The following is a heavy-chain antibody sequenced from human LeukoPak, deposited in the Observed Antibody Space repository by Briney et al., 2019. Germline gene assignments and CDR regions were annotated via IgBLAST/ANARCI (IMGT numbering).Heavy chain of an antibody. Sequence: PGGSLRLSCAVSGITLSNYGMSWVRQAPGKGLEWVGRIKSKIDGGTIDYAAPVKGRFTISRDDSRNTLYLQMNSLKTEDTAVYYCTTRRQDGWWGQGTLVTVSS. CDR3: TTRRQDGW. CDR1: GITLSNYG. J-gene: IGHJ4*02. D-gene: IGHD2-15*01. CDR2: IKSKIDGGTI. V-gene: IGHV3-15*01.